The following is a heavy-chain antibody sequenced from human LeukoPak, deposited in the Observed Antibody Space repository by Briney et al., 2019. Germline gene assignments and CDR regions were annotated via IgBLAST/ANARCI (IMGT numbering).Heavy chain of an antibody. CDR3: AVNSGSGYYFYMDV. Sequence: GGSLRLSCAASGFTFSSYEMNWVRQAPGKGLEWVSYISSSGSTIYYADSVKGRFSISRDTSKNTLYLQMNSLRAEDTALYYCAVNSGSGYYFYMDVWGKGTTVTVSS. D-gene: IGHD6-19*01. J-gene: IGHJ6*03. V-gene: IGHV3-48*03. CDR1: GFTFSSYE. CDR2: ISSSGSTI.